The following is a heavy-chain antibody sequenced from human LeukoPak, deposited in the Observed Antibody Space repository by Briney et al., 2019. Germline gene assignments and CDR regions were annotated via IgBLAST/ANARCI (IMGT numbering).Heavy chain of an antibody. CDR2: IIPILGIA. CDR1: GGTFSSYA. Sequence: ASVKVSCKASGGTFSSYAISWVRQAPGQGLEWMGRIIPILGIANYAQKFQGRVTITADKSTSTAYMELSSLRSEDTAVYYCARTTGYSSGWDDAFDIWGQGTMVTVSS. CDR3: ARTTGYSSGWDDAFDI. V-gene: IGHV1-69*04. J-gene: IGHJ3*02. D-gene: IGHD6-19*01.